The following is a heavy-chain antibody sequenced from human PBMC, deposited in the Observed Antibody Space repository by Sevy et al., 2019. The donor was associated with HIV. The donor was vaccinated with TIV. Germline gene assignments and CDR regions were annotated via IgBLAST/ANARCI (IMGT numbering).Heavy chain of an antibody. Sequence: KQSQTLSLTCAISGDSVSSNSAAWNWIRQSPSRGLEWLGRTYCRSKCYNDYAVAVKSRITIDPDTSKNQFSLPLTSVTPKDTAVYYCARENPGSLYYALDVWGQGTTVTVSS. CDR1: GDSVSSNSAA. V-gene: IGHV6-1*01. CDR3: ARENPGSLYYALDV. J-gene: IGHJ6*02. CDR2: TYCRSKCYN. D-gene: IGHD7-27*01.